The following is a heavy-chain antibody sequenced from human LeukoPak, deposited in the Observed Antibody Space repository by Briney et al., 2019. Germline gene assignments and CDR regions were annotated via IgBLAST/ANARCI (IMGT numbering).Heavy chain of an antibody. CDR2: IIPIFGTA. D-gene: IGHD6-19*01. J-gene: IGHJ4*02. V-gene: IGHV1-69*13. CDR3: ASGSIAVAGSFDY. CDR1: GGTFSSYA. Sequence: SVNVSCKASGGTFSSYAMSWVRQAPGQGLEWMGGIIPIFGTANYAQKFQGRVTITADESTSTAYMELSSLRSGDTAVYYCASGSIAVAGSFDYWGQGTLVTVSS.